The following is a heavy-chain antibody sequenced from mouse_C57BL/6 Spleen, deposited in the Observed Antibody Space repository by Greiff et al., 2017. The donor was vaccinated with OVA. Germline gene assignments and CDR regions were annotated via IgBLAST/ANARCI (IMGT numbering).Heavy chain of an antibody. Sequence: EVKLMESGGGLVQPGGSLSLSCAASGFTFTDYYMSWVRQPPGKALEWLGFIRNKANGYTTEYSASVKGRFTISRDNSQSILYLQMNALRAEDSATYYGARWGSYWDEGFAYWGQGTLVTVSA. CDR3: ARWGSYWDEGFAY. J-gene: IGHJ3*01. CDR1: GFTFTDYY. V-gene: IGHV7-3*01. CDR2: IRNKANGYTT. D-gene: IGHD4-1*01.